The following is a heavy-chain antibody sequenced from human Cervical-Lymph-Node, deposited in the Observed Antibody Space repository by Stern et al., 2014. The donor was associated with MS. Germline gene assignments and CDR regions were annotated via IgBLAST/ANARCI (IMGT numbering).Heavy chain of an antibody. D-gene: IGHD5-18*01. CDR1: GYTITELS. CDR2: LDPEDGET. J-gene: IGHJ4*02. V-gene: IGHV1-24*01. Sequence: MQLVESGAEVKKPGASVKVSCKVSGYTITELSMHWVRQAPGKGLEWMGGLDPEDGETIYAQKFQGRVTVTEDTSTDTAYMELSSLRSEDTAVYYCITRIRGYSYGYYYWGQGTLVTVSS. CDR3: ITRIRGYSYGYYY.